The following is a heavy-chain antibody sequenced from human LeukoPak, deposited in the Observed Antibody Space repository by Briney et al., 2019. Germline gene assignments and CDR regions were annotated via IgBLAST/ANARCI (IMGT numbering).Heavy chain of an antibody. J-gene: IGHJ4*02. D-gene: IGHD3-22*01. CDR3: ARARRGTMIVVVDFDY. V-gene: IGHV1-18*01. CDR1: GYTFTSYG. Sequence: ASVKVSCKASGYTFTSYGLSWVRQAPGQGLEWMGWISAYNGNTKYAQKFQGRVTMTTDTSTSTAYMELRSLRSDDTAVYYCARARRGTMIVVVDFDYWGQGTLVTVSS. CDR2: ISAYNGNT.